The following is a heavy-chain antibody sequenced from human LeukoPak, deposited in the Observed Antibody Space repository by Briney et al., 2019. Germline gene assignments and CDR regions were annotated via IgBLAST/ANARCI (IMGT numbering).Heavy chain of an antibody. CDR3: ARHSGSYAYYFDY. CDR1: GFTVSSNY. J-gene: IGHJ4*02. D-gene: IGHD1-26*01. V-gene: IGHV3-66*04. Sequence: GGSLRPSCAASGFTVSSNYMSWVRQAPGKGLEWVSVIYSGGSTYYADSVKGRFTISRDNSKNTLYLQMNSLRAEDTAMYYCARHSGSYAYYFDYWGQGTLVTVSS. CDR2: IYSGGST.